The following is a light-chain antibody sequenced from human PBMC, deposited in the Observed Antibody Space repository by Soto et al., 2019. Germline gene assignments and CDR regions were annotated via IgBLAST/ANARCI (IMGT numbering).Light chain of an antibody. J-gene: IGLJ1*01. CDR2: EVN. V-gene: IGLV2-8*01. Sequence: QSVLTQPPSASGSPGQSVTISCTGTSSDVGGYNYVSWYQQHPGKAPKLMMYEVNKRPSGVPDRFSGTTSGNTASLTVSGLQAEDEADYYCSSYAGPNHVFGTGTQITVL. CDR3: SSYAGPNHV. CDR1: SSDVGGYNY.